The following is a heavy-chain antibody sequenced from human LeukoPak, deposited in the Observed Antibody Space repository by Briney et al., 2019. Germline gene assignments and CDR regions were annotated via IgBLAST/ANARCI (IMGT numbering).Heavy chain of an antibody. D-gene: IGHD2-2*01. CDR1: GYTFTDYY. Sequence: ASVKVSCKASGYTFTDYYLQWVRQAPGQGLEWMGWINPDSGGTNPAQKVRGWVTMTRDTSVSTAYMELSRLRSDDTAVYYCARDHCTSSGCYEYYYYGMDVWGQGTTVTVSS. V-gene: IGHV1-2*04. CDR2: INPDSGGT. CDR3: ARDHCTSSGCYEYYYYGMDV. J-gene: IGHJ6*02.